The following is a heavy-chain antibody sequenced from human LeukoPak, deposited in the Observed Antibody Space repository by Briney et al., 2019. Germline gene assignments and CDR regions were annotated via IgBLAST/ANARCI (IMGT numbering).Heavy chain of an antibody. CDR1: GFTFSTYN. CDR2: IGTAGDI. D-gene: IGHD6-25*01. Sequence: GGSLRLSCAASGFTFSTYNMNWVRQAPGKGLEWVSGIGTAGDIYYAGSVEGRFTISRENAKNSLYLQMNSLRAGDTAVYYCARDRGRYHMDVWGKGTTVTISS. V-gene: IGHV3-13*01. CDR3: ARDRGRYHMDV. J-gene: IGHJ6*03.